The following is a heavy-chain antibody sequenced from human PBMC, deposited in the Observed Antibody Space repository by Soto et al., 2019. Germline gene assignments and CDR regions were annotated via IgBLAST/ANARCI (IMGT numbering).Heavy chain of an antibody. CDR2: ISGSGENT. J-gene: IGHJ4*02. V-gene: IGHV3-23*01. CDR3: EKDYGVRGIMTNLFDS. Sequence: EVQLLESGGGLVQPGGSRRISCTASGFTFNNYAMAWVRHAPGKGLEWVSGISGSGENTNYADSVKGRFTISRDNSKNTLYLQMKRLRAEDTALYYCEKDYGVRGIMTNLFDSWGQGTLVTVSS. CDR1: GFTFNNYA. D-gene: IGHD3-10*01.